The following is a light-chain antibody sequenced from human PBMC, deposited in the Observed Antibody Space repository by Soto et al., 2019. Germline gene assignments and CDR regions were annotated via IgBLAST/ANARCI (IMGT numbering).Light chain of an antibody. CDR3: SSYTISNTLPFV. CDR2: EVT. J-gene: IGLJ1*01. CDR1: RRDVGGYNY. Sequence: QSALTQPASVSGSPGQSITISCTGTRRDVGGYNYVSWYQQYPGKSPKLLIYEVTHRPSGVSNRFSGSKSGNTASLTISGLQAEDEADYYCSSYTISNTLPFVFGTGTKQTVL. V-gene: IGLV2-14*01.